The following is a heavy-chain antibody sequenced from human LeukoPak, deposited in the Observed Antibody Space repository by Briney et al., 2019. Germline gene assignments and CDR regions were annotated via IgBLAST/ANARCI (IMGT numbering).Heavy chain of an antibody. J-gene: IGHJ6*02. CDR2: IYHSGGT. D-gene: IGHD6-19*01. Sequence: SETLSLTCAVSGGSISSSNWWSWVRQPPGKGLEWIGEIYHSGGTNYNPSLKSRVTISVDKSKNQFSLKLSSVTAADTAVYYCARAVEAGLDGMDVWGQGTTVTVSS. CDR1: GGSISSSNW. CDR3: ARAVEAGLDGMDV. V-gene: IGHV4-4*02.